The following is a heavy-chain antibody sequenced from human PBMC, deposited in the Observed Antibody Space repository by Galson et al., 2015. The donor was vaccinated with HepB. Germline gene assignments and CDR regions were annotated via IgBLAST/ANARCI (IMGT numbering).Heavy chain of an antibody. V-gene: IGHV2-70*01. J-gene: IGHJ5*02. Sequence: PALVKPTQTLTLTCTFSGFSLSTSGMCVSWIRQPPGKALEWLALIDWDDDKYYSTSLKTRLTISKDTSKNQVVLTMTNMDPVDTATYYCARIRIRRGHRECSGDNWFDPWGQGTLVTVSS. CDR2: IDWDDDK. CDR3: ARIRIRRGHRECSGDNWFDP. D-gene: IGHD3-10*02. CDR1: GFSLSTSGMC.